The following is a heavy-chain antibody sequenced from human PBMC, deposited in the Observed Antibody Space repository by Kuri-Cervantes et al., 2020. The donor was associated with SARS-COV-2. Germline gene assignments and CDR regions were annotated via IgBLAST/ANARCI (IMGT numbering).Heavy chain of an antibody. CDR2: IRSKAYGGTT. J-gene: IGHJ4*02. D-gene: IGHD7-27*01. V-gene: IGHV3-49*04. Sequence: GGSLRLSCTASGFTFGDYAMSWVRQAPGKGLEWVGFIRSKAYGGTTEYAASVKGRFTISRGDSKSIAYLQMNSLKTEDTAVYYCTIAFGSGDFDYWGQGTLVTVSS. CDR1: GFTFGDYA. CDR3: TIAFGSGDFDY.